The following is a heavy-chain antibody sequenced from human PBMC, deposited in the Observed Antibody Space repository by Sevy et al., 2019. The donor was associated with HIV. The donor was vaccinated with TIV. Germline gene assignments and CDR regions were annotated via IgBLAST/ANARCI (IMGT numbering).Heavy chain of an antibody. Sequence: GGSLRLSCAASGFPLNSYWMSWVRQAPGKGLEWVANINQEGSVKYYVDSMKGRFTISRDDGRNSLYLYMNSLRADDTALYYCVRAIAAAGSFWGQGTLVTVSS. CDR3: VRAIAAAGSF. D-gene: IGHD6-13*01. J-gene: IGHJ4*02. V-gene: IGHV3-7*01. CDR1: GFPLNSYW. CDR2: INQEGSVK.